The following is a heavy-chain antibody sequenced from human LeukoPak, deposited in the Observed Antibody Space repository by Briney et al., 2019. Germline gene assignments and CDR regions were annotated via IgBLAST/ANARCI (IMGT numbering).Heavy chain of an antibody. CDR1: GYTFSTYD. D-gene: IGHD3-9*01. CDR2: MNPNSGNT. V-gene: IGHV1-8*01. CDR3: ASGPRYFDILTGYSGWFDP. Sequence: ASVKVSCKASGYTFSTYDINWVRQATGQGLEWMGWMNPNSGNTGYAQKFQGRVTMTRNTSISTAYMELSSLRSEDTAMYYCASGPRYFDILTGYSGWFDPWGQGTLVTVSS. J-gene: IGHJ5*02.